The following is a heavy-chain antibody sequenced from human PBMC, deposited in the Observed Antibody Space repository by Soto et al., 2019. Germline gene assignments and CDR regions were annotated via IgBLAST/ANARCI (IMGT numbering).Heavy chain of an antibody. J-gene: IGHJ1*01. D-gene: IGHD6-13*01. CDR3: AIERDDSSWSSVEYLQY. CDR1: GYTFSSYG. Sequence: ASVKVSCKASGYTFSSYGISWVRQAPGPGLEWMGWISGYNGNTNYAQKFQDRVMMTTNTSTSTVYMELRSLRSDDTAVYYCAIERDDSSWSSVEYLQYWGQGILVTVSS. V-gene: IGHV1-18*01. CDR2: ISGYNGNT.